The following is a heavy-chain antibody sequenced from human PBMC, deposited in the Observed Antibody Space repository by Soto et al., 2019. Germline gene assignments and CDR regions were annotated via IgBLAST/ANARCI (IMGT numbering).Heavy chain of an antibody. D-gene: IGHD6-6*01. Sequence: SETLSLTCTVSGGSISSGAYYWSWIRQHPGEALEWVGYIYYSGNTYYNPSLKSRVMISVDTSKNQFSLRLSSVTAADTAVYYCARVGISSSDAFDIWGHGTMVTVSS. CDR1: GGSISSGAYY. J-gene: IGHJ3*02. V-gene: IGHV4-31*03. CDR2: IYYSGNT. CDR3: ARVGISSSDAFDI.